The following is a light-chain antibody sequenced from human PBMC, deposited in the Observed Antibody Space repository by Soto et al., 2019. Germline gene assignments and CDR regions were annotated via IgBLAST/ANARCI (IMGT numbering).Light chain of an antibody. Sequence: EIVLTQSPATLSVPPGERAILSCRASQSVSDNLAWYQQKPGQAPRLLIYGASTRASGIPARFSGSGSGTEFTLTISSLQSEDFAVYYCQQSYNWPPLTFGGGTKVEIK. J-gene: IGKJ4*01. CDR3: QQSYNWPPLT. CDR2: GAS. V-gene: IGKV3-15*01. CDR1: QSVSDN.